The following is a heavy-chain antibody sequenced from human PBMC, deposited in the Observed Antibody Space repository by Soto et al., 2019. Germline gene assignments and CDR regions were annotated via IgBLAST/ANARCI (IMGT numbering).Heavy chain of an antibody. CDR2: IWYDGSNK. V-gene: IGHV3-33*01. Sequence: PGGSLRLSCAASGVTFSSYGMHWVRRAPGKGLEWVAVIWYDGSNKYYADSVKGRFTISRDNSKNTLYLQMNSLRAEDTAEYYCARGGDIVVVPDAIDYWGQGTLVTVSS. D-gene: IGHD2-2*01. J-gene: IGHJ4*02. CDR1: GVTFSSYG. CDR3: ARGGDIVVVPDAIDY.